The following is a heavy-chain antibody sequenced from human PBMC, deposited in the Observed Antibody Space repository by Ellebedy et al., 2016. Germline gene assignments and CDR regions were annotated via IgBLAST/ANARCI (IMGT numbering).Heavy chain of an antibody. CDR3: ARDRRCSTSCPGYYYGMDV. V-gene: IGHV1-2*04. CDR2: INPNSGGT. J-gene: IGHJ6*02. CDR1: GYTFTGYY. Sequence: ASVKVSCKASGYTFTGYYMHWVRQAPGQGLEWMGWINPNSGGTNYAQKFQGWVTMTRDTSISTAYMELSRLRSDDTAVYYCARDRRCSTSCPGYYYGMDVWGQGTTVTVSS. D-gene: IGHD2-2*01.